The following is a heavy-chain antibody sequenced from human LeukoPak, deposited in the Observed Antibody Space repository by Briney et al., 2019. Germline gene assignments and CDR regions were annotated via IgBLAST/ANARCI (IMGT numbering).Heavy chain of an antibody. CDR1: GFTFDDYA. CDR2: ISWDGGGT. J-gene: IGHJ6*03. CDR3: AKDMRDIVVVPAALPHNYYYYYMDV. Sequence: GGSLRLSCAASGFTFDDYAMHWVRQAPGKGLEWVSLISWDGGGTYYADSVKGRFTISRDNSKNSLYLQMNSLRAEDTALYYCAKDMRDIVVVPAALPHNYYYYYMDVWGKGTTVTVSS. V-gene: IGHV3-43D*03. D-gene: IGHD2-2*02.